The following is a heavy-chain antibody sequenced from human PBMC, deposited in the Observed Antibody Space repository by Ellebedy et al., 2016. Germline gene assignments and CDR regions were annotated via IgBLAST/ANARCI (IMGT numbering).Heavy chain of an antibody. CDR1: GFTFSSYA. J-gene: IGHJ4*02. CDR3: ARDGDIVVVVAATLDY. D-gene: IGHD2-15*01. Sequence: GGSLRLXXAASGFTFSSYAMSWVRQAPGKGLEWVSSISSSSYIYYADSVKGRFTISRDNSKNTLYLQMNSLRAEDTAVYYCARDGDIVVVVAATLDYWGQGTLVTVSS. V-gene: IGHV3-21*01. CDR2: ISSSSYI.